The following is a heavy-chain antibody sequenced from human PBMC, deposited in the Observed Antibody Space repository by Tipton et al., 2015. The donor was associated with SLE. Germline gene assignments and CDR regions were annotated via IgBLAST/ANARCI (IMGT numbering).Heavy chain of an antibody. CDR1: GASISTHS. CDR2: ISYTGNT. J-gene: IGHJ2*01. CDR3: ARDSAVNFWYFDL. V-gene: IGHV4-59*11. Sequence: TLSLTCTVSGASISTHSWSWIRQPPGKGLEWIGYISYTGNTNFNPSLKSRVTMSVATSKNQFSLRLTSVTAADTAMYYCARDSAVNFWYFDLWGRGTLVTVSS.